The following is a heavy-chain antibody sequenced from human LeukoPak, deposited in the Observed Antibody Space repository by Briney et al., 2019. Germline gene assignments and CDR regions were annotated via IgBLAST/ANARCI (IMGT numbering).Heavy chain of an antibody. V-gene: IGHV3-74*01. CDR3: AELGITMIGGV. D-gene: IGHD3-10*02. CDR2: INIDGSST. Sequence: GGSLRLSCAASGFTFSSYWMHWVRQAPGKGLVWVSRINIDGSSTSYADSVKGRFPILRDNAKNTVYLQMNSLRAEDTAVYYCAELGITMIGGVWGKGTTVTISS. CDR1: GFTFSSYW. J-gene: IGHJ6*04.